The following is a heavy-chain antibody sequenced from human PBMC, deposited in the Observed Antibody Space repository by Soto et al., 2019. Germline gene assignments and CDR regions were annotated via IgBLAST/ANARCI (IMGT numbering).Heavy chain of an antibody. CDR2: ISSSSSYI. CDR1: GFTFSSYS. D-gene: IGHD3-10*01. V-gene: IGHV3-21*04. Sequence: GESLKISCAASGFTFSSYSMNWVRQAPGKGLEWVSSISSSSSYIYYADSVKGRFTISRDNAKNSLYLQMNSLRAEDTALYYCAKGVMVRGVIITSPFDYWGQGTLVTVSS. CDR3: AKGVMVRGVIITSPFDY. J-gene: IGHJ4*02.